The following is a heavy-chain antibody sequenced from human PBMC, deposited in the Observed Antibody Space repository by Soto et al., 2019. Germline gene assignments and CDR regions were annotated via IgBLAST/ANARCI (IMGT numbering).Heavy chain of an antibody. D-gene: IGHD4-17*01. CDR2: IYYSGST. J-gene: IGHJ6*03. CDR1: GGSIRSYY. V-gene: IGHV4-59*01. CDR3: ARASQVTNYYYMDV. Sequence: SETLSLTCTVSGGSIRSYYWSWFRQPPGKGLEWIGYIYYSGSTNYNPSLKSRVTISVDTSKNQFSLKLSSVTAADTAVYYCARASQVTNYYYMDVWGKGTLVT.